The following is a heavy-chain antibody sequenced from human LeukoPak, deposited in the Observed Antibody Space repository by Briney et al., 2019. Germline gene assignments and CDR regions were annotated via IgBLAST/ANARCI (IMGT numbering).Heavy chain of an antibody. CDR1: DGSISNSF. CDR2: IHTSGCT. V-gene: IGHV4-4*09. CDR3: ANSYDGKIVPFDN. D-gene: IGHD4-23*01. J-gene: IGHJ4*02. Sequence: SETLSLTCTVPDGSISNSFWNWVREPPGKGLEWIAYIHTSGCTNYNPAFKSRVTLSVDTSKSQFSLRLNSVTASDTAVYYCANSYDGKIVPFDNWGQGTLVTVSS.